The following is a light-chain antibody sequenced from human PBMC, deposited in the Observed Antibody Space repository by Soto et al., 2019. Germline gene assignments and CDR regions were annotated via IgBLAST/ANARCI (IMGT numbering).Light chain of an antibody. Sequence: EIVMTQSPVTLSVSPGERATLSCWASHSISTNLAWYQQKPGQAPRLLIYGASSRATGIPDRFSGSGSGTDFTLTISRLEPEDFAVYYCHQYDSWTFGQGTKVDIK. J-gene: IGKJ1*01. CDR2: GAS. CDR1: HSISTN. V-gene: IGKV3-20*01. CDR3: HQYDSWT.